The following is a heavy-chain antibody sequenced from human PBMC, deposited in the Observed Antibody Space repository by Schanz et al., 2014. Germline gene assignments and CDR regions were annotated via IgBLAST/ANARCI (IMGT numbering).Heavy chain of an antibody. V-gene: IGHV3-23*01. J-gene: IGHJ4*02. CDR3: ARKVVATIGGYYDN. D-gene: IGHD5-12*01. CDR2: ILGLASTT. Sequence: EMQLLESGGGLIQPGGSLRLSCAASGFTFSTHAMSWVRQVPGKGLEWVSAILGLASTTYYADSVKGRFTISRDNAENTLFLQMNSLRAEDTAVYYCARKVVATIGGYYDNWGQGTLVIVSS. CDR1: GFTFSTHA.